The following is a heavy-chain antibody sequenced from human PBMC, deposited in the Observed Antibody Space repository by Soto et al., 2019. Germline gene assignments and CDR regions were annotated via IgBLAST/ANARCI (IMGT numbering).Heavy chain of an antibody. Sequence: VESLKISCKGSGYSFTSYWSGWVRQMPGKGLEWMGIIYPGDSDTRYSPSFQGQVTISADKSISTAYLQWSSLKASDTAMYYCARTSAAGKYYYGMDVWGQGTTVTVSS. CDR3: ARTSAAGKYYYGMDV. J-gene: IGHJ6*02. CDR1: GYSFTSYW. D-gene: IGHD6-13*01. V-gene: IGHV5-51*01. CDR2: IYPGDSDT.